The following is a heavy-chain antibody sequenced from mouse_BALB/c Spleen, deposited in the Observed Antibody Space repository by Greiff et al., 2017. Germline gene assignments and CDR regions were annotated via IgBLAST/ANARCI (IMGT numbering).Heavy chain of an antibody. D-gene: IGHD4-1*01. CDR1: GFSLTGSG. CDR3: ARDETGTRFAY. CDR2: IWGDGST. V-gene: IGHV2-6-7*01. J-gene: IGHJ3*01. Sequence: VHVVQSGPGLVAPSQRLSITCTASGFSLTGSGVNWVRQPPGQGLEWLGMIWGDGSTDNNSPLKSRLSISKDNTKSQVFLKMNRLQTGGTTRYYCARDETGTRFAYWGQGTLVTVSA.